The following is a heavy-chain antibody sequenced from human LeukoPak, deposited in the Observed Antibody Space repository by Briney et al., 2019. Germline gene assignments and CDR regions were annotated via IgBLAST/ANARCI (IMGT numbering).Heavy chain of an antibody. CDR2: IYYSGST. CDR1: GGSISSGDYY. J-gene: IGHJ4*02. D-gene: IGHD6-19*01. Sequence: KPSETLSLTCTVSGGSISSGDYYWSWIRQPPGKGVEWIGYIYYSGSTYYNPSLKSRVTISVDTSKNQFSLKLSSVTAADTAVYYCARYSTGWYYDYWGQGTLVTVSS. CDR3: ARYSTGWYYDY. V-gene: IGHV4-30-4*01.